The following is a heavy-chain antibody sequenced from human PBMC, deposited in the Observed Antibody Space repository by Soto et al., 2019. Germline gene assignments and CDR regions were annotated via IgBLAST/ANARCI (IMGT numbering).Heavy chain of an antibody. CDR3: AREHSSGYYRSVFDY. CDR1: GGTFSSYA. J-gene: IGHJ4*02. Sequence: SVKVSCKASGGTFSSYAISWVRQAPGQGLEWMGGIIPIFGTANYAQKLQGRVTMTTDTSTSTAYMELRSLRSDDTAVYYCAREHSSGYYRSVFDYWGQGTLVTVSS. V-gene: IGHV1-69*05. D-gene: IGHD3-22*01. CDR2: IIPIFGTA.